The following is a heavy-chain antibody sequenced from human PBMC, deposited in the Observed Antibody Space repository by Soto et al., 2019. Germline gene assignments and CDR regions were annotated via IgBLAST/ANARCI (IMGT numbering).Heavy chain of an antibody. CDR2: IYHSGST. Sequence: QVQLQESGPGLVKPSGTLSLTCAVSGGSISSSNWWSWVRQPPGKGLEWIGEIYHSGSTNYNPSLKSRVATSVHKSKNQFPLKLSSVTAADTAVYYCARDLFAPETPVTTYIDYWGQGTLVTVSS. CDR1: GGSISSSNW. V-gene: IGHV4-4*02. J-gene: IGHJ4*02. CDR3: ARDLFAPETPVTTYIDY. D-gene: IGHD4-17*01.